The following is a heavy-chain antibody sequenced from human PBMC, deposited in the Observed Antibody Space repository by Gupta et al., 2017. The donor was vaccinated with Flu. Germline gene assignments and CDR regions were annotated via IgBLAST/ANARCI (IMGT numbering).Heavy chain of an antibody. CDR2: INSDGSST. CDR3: ARASRRTYYYDTSGLLDAFDI. V-gene: IGHV3-74*01. D-gene: IGHD3-22*01. Sequence: EMQLVESGGGLVQPGGSLRLSCGAAGFPFSRYGLHWVRSAPGNGLVWVSRINSDGSSTNYADSVKGRFTISRDNAKNTLYLQMNSLRGEDTAVYYCARASRRTYYYDTSGLLDAFDIWGQGTMATVSS. J-gene: IGHJ3*02. CDR1: GFPFSRYG.